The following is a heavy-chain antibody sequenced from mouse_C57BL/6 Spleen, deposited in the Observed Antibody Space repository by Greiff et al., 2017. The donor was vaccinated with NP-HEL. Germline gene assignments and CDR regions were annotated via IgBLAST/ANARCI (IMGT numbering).Heavy chain of an antibody. CDR3: ASEDYYGSSYSAY. J-gene: IGHJ3*01. CDR1: GYTFTDYY. Sequence: VQLQQSGPELVKPGASVKISCKASGYTFTDYYMNWVKQSHGKSLEWIGDINPNNGGTSYNQKFKGKATLTVDKSSSTAYMELRSLTSEDSAVYYCASEDYYGSSYSAYWGQGTLVTVSA. V-gene: IGHV1-26*01. D-gene: IGHD1-1*01. CDR2: INPNNGGT.